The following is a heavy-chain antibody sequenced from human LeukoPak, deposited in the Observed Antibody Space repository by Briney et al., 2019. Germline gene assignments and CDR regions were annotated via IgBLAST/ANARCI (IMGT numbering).Heavy chain of an antibody. CDR2: MNPNSGNT. J-gene: IGHJ3*02. D-gene: IGHD3-16*01. Sequence: GASVKVSCKASGYTFTSYDINWVRQATGQGLEWVGWMNPNSGNTGYAQKFQGRVTMTTDTSTSTAYMELRSLRSDDTAVYYCARDFTHYYDYVWRGGAFDIWGQGTMVTVSS. CDR3: ARDFTHYYDYVWRGGAFDI. V-gene: IGHV1-8*01. CDR1: GYTFTSYD.